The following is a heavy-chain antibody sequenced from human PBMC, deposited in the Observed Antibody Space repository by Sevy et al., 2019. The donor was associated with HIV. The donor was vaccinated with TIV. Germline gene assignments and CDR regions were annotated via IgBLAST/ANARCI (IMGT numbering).Heavy chain of an antibody. J-gene: IGHJ6*03. V-gene: IGHV3-23*01. CDR3: AKGGGGHYDPDEIGYYFYYYNMDV. CDR1: GFSFDSYG. Sequence: GGSLRLSCAVSGFSFDSYGMTWVRQAPGKGLEWVSGISGRGSRTYYADSVKGRFDISRDNSKNTLGLQMNSLRSEDTAIYYCAKGGGGHYDPDEIGYYFYYYNMDVWGKGTTVTVSS. D-gene: IGHD3-22*01. CDR2: ISGRGSRT.